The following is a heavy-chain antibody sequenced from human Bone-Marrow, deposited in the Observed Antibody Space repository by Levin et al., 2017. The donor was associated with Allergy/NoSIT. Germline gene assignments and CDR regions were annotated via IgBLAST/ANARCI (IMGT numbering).Heavy chain of an antibody. CDR2: IFSNDEK. J-gene: IGHJ4*02. CDR1: GFSLSNARMG. V-gene: IGHV2-26*01. D-gene: IGHD1-26*01. Sequence: SGPTLVKPTETLTLTCTVSGFSLSNARMGVSWIRQPPGKALEWLAHIFSNDEKSYSTSLKSRLTISKDTSKSQVVLTMTNMDPVDTATYYCARSLRGSHHLYYFDYWGQGTLVTVSS. CDR3: ARSLRGSHHLYYFDY.